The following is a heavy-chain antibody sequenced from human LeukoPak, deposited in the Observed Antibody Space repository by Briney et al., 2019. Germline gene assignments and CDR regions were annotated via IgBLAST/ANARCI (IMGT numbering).Heavy chain of an antibody. Sequence: SETLPLTCAVYGGSFSGYYWSWIRQPPGKGLEWIGEINHSGSTNYNPSLKSRVTISVDTSKNQFSLKLSSVTAADTAVYYCARGSIAAAGPWGQGTLVTVSS. CDR2: INHSGST. CDR3: ARGSIAAAGP. J-gene: IGHJ5*02. V-gene: IGHV4-34*01. CDR1: GGSFSGYY. D-gene: IGHD6-13*01.